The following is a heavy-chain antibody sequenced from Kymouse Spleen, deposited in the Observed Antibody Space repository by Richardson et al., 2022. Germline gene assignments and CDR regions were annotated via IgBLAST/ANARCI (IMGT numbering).Heavy chain of an antibody. CDR1: GFTFDDYA. Sequence: EVQLVESGGGLVQPGRSLRLSCAASGFTFDDYAMHWVRQAPGKGLEWVSGISWNSGSIGYADSVKGRFTISRDNAKNSLYLQMNSLRAEDTALYYCAKDMELRTTGLYYYGMDVWGQGTTVTVSS. CDR3: AKDMELRTTGLYYYGMDV. J-gene: IGHJ6*02. D-gene: IGHD1-7*01. CDR2: ISWNSGSI. V-gene: IGHV3-9*01.